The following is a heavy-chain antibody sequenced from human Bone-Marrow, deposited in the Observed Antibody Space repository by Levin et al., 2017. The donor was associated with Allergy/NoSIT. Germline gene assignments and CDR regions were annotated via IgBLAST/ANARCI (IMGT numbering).Heavy chain of an antibody. CDR1: GFTFSSYG. J-gene: IGHJ4*02. Sequence: GGSLRLSCAASGFTFSSYGMHWVRQAPGKGLEWVAVIWYDGSNKYYADSVKGRFTISRDNSKNTLYLQMNSLRAEDTAVYYCARDWNYYDSSGYFDYWGQGTLVTVSS. V-gene: IGHV3-33*01. CDR2: IWYDGSNK. D-gene: IGHD3-22*01. CDR3: ARDWNYYDSSGYFDY.